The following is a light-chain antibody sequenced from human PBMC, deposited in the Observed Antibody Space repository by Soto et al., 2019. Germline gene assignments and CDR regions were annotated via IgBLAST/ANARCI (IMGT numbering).Light chain of an antibody. CDR3: QQYNSYWT. CDR1: QDISNY. CDR2: DAS. J-gene: IGKJ1*01. V-gene: IGKV1-33*01. Sequence: DIRRTQSLSSLSSSVGERATRTGQESQDISNYLNWYQQKPGKDPKLLIYDASNLETGVQSRFSGRGSGTEFTLTISSLQPDDFATYYCQQYNSYWTFGKGTQLDIK.